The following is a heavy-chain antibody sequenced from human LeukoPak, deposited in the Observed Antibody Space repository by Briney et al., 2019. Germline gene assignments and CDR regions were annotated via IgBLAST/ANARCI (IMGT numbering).Heavy chain of an antibody. Sequence: GGSLRLSCAASGFTFSSYWMSWVRQAPGKGLEWVANIKQDGSEKYYVDSEKGRFTISRDNAKNSLYLQMNSLRAEDTAVYYCARRRGYYDSSGYYSYWGQGTLVTVSS. J-gene: IGHJ4*02. CDR1: GFTFSSYW. V-gene: IGHV3-7*01. CDR3: ARRRGYYDSSGYYSY. CDR2: IKQDGSEK. D-gene: IGHD3-22*01.